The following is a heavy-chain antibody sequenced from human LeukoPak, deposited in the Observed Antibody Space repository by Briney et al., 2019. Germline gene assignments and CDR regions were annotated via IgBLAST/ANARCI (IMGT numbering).Heavy chain of an antibody. CDR2: IKSGADGGTT. Sequence: PGGSLRLSCAGSRLPFSIAWMTWVRQAPGKGLEWVGRIKSGADGGTTDYAAPVKGRFAISRDDSKSMVYLQMNSLRTEDTAVYYCTTPVHYSDSRFDFWGQGTLVTVSS. CDR1: RLPFSIAW. V-gene: IGHV3-15*01. J-gene: IGHJ4*02. D-gene: IGHD3-22*01. CDR3: TTPVHYSDSRFDF.